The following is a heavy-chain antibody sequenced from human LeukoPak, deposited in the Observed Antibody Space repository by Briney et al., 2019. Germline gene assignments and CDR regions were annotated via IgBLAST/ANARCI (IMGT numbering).Heavy chain of an antibody. J-gene: IGHJ4*02. V-gene: IGHV3-33*06. CDR3: AKDRRPDYYDSSGFIDY. Sequence: GGSLRLSCAASGFTFSSYGMHWVRQAPGKGLEWGAVIWYDGSNKYYADSVKGRFTISRDNSKNTLYLQMNSPRAEDTAVYYCAKDRRPDYYDSSGFIDYWGQGTLVTVSS. CDR2: IWYDGSNK. CDR1: GFTFSSYG. D-gene: IGHD3-22*01.